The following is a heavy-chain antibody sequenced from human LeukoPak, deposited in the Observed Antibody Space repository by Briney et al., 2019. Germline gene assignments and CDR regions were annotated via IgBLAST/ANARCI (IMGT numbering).Heavy chain of an antibody. CDR3: ARYYYDSSGYYYYYYYMDV. V-gene: IGHV1-8*02. CDR2: INPNSGNT. Sequence: ASVKVSCKASGGTFSSYAISWVRQAPGQGLEWMGWINPNSGNTGYAQKFQGRVTMTRNTSISTAYMELSSLRSEDTAVYYCARYYYDSSGYYYYYYYMDVWGKGTTVTISS. CDR1: GGTFSSYA. J-gene: IGHJ6*03. D-gene: IGHD3-22*01.